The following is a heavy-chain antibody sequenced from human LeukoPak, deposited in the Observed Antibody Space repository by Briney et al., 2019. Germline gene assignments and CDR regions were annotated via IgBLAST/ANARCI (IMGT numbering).Heavy chain of an antibody. V-gene: IGHV1-2*06. CDR1: GYTFTGYY. Sequence: GASVKVSCKASGYTFTGYYIHWVRQAPGQGLEWMGRINPNSGGTNYAQKFQGRVTMTRDTSTSTAYMELSRLRSDDTAVYYCARESGDGSGSYDYWGQGTLATVSS. CDR2: INPNSGGT. D-gene: IGHD3-10*01. CDR3: ARESGDGSGSYDY. J-gene: IGHJ4*02.